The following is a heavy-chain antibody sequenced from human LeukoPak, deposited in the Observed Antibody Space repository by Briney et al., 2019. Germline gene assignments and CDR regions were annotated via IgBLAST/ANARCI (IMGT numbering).Heavy chain of an antibody. CDR2: INPSGGST. CDR3: ARGPKRIAAAAFDI. D-gene: IGHD6-13*01. Sequence: GASVKVSCKASGGTFSSYAISWVRQAPGQGLEWMGIINPSGGSTSYAQKFQGRVTMTRDTSTSTVYMELSSLRSEDTAVYYCARGPKRIAAAAFDIWGQGTMVTVSS. V-gene: IGHV1-46*01. CDR1: GGTFSSYA. J-gene: IGHJ3*02.